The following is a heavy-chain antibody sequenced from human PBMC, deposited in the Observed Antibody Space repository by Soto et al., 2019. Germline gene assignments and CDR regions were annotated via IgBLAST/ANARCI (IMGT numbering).Heavy chain of an antibody. J-gene: IGHJ4*02. V-gene: IGHV3-66*01. Sequence: EVQLVESGGGLVQPGGSLRLSCAASGFTVSSNYMNWVRQAPGKGLEWVSVIYSGGSTYYADSVKDRFTISRDNSKNTLYLQMYSLRAEDTAVYYCARADYDSSGSYYFDYWGQGTLVIVSS. CDR3: ARADYDSSGSYYFDY. D-gene: IGHD3-22*01. CDR1: GFTVSSNY. CDR2: IYSGGST.